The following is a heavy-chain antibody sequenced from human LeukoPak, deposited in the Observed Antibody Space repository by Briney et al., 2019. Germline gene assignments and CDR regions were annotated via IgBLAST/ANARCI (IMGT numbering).Heavy chain of an antibody. V-gene: IGHV3-20*04. CDR3: AKDRRWSGHYFDAFDM. CDR1: GFTFDDYA. Sequence: GGSLRLSCAASGFTFDDYAMSWVRQAPGKGLEWVSGINWNGGTTDYADSVKGRFTISRDNAKNSLYLQMNSLRAEDTAVYYCAKDRRWSGHYFDAFDMWGQGTVVTVSS. D-gene: IGHD3-3*01. J-gene: IGHJ3*02. CDR2: INWNGGTT.